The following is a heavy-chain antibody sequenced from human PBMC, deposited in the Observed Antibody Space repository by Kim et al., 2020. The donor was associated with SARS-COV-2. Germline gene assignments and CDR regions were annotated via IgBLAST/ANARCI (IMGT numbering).Heavy chain of an antibody. J-gene: IGHJ4*02. CDR2: INWNGATT. V-gene: IGHV3-20*04. CDR1: GFIFNDFG. CDR3: ARVKLYGSGISNFDS. Sequence: GGSLRLSCAVSGFIFNDFGMTWVRQSPGKGLEWVSGINWNGATTHYADSVKGRFTISRDDAQKSLYLQMDSLTAGDTALYYCARVKLYGSGISNFDSWGQGTLVTVSS. D-gene: IGHD3-10*01.